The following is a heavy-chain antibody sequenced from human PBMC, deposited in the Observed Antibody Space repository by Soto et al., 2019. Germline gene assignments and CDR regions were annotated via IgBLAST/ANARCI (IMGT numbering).Heavy chain of an antibody. D-gene: IGHD1-26*01. CDR2: ISSSSSYI. Sequence: EVQLVESGGGLVKPGGSLRLSCAASGFTFSSYSMNWVRQAPGKGLEWVSSISSSSSYIYYADSVKGRFTISRDNAKNSLYLQMNSLRAEDTAVYYCARDRVVGERGLPNWFDPWGQGTLVTVSS. J-gene: IGHJ5*02. CDR3: ARDRVVGERGLPNWFDP. CDR1: GFTFSSYS. V-gene: IGHV3-21*04.